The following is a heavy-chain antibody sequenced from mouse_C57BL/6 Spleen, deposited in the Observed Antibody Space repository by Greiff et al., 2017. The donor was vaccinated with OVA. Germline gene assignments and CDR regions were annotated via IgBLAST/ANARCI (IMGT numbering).Heavy chain of an antibody. D-gene: IGHD2-12*01. J-gene: IGHJ4*01. CDR1: GYAFSSYW. CDR3: ARRELTVYDMDY. CDR2: IYPGDGDT. Sequence: VQVVESGAELVKPGASVKISCKASGYAFSSYWMNWVKQRPGKGLEWIGLIYPGDGDTNYNGKFKGKATLTVDKSSSTAYMQLSSLTSEDSAVYVCARRELTVYDMDYWGQGTSVTVSS. V-gene: IGHV1-80*01.